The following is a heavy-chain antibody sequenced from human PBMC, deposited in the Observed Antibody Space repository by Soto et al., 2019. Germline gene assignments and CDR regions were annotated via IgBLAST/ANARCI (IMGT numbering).Heavy chain of an antibody. Sequence: QPGGSLRLSCAASGFTFSSYGMHWVRPAPGKGLEWVAVISYDGSNKYYADSVKGRFTISRDNSKNTLYLQMNSLRAEDTAMYYCAKELRVVVPAAMSSRGWFDPWGQGTLVTVSS. D-gene: IGHD2-2*01. CDR1: GFTFSSYG. V-gene: IGHV3-30*18. J-gene: IGHJ5*02. CDR2: ISYDGSNK. CDR3: AKELRVVVPAAMSSRGWFDP.